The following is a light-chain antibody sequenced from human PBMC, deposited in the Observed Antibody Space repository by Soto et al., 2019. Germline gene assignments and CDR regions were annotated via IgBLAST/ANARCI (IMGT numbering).Light chain of an antibody. CDR3: SAYTSSSTYV. CDR1: SSDVGDHNY. J-gene: IGLJ1*01. CDR2: EVN. V-gene: IGLV2-14*01. Sequence: QSVLTHPASVSRSPGQSITISCTGASSDVGDHNYVSWYQHHPGKAPKLLIYEVNNRPSGVSDRFSGSKSGNVASLTISWLQAEDDADYYSSAYTSSSTYVCGTGTKVTVL.